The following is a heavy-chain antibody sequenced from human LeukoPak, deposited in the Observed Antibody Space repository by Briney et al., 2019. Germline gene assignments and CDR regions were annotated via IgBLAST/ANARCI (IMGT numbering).Heavy chain of an antibody. V-gene: IGHV1-2*02. CDR2: INPNSGGT. Sequence: GSVKVSCKASGYTFTSYGISWVRQAPGQGLEWMGWINPNSGGTNYAQNFQGRVTMTRDTSIRTVYMELSRLRSDDTAVYYCANTYALGNYYKGGFDPWGQGTLVTVSS. CDR1: GYTFTSYG. J-gene: IGHJ5*02. D-gene: IGHD3-10*01. CDR3: ANTYALGNYYKGGFDP.